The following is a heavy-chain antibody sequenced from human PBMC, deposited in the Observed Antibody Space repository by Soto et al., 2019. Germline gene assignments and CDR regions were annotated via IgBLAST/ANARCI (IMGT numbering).Heavy chain of an antibody. Sequence: SVKVSCKASGGTFSSYAISWVRQAPGQGLEWMGGIIPIFGTANYAQKFQGRVTITADESTSTAYMELSSMRSEDTAVYYCARDSERFGQYYYGMDVWGQGTTVTVYS. CDR2: IIPIFGTA. J-gene: IGHJ6*02. D-gene: IGHD3-16*01. CDR3: ARDSERFGQYYYGMDV. V-gene: IGHV1-69*13. CDR1: GGTFSSYA.